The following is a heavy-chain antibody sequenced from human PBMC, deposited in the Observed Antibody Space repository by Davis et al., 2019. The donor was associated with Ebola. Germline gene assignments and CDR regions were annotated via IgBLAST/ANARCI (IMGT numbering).Heavy chain of an antibody. Sequence: PGGSLRLSCAASGFTFSSYSMNWVRQAPGKGLEWVSSISSSSSYIYYADSVKGRFTISRDNAKNSLYLQMNSLRAEDTALYYCAKGGGYCSSTSCYEGNFDYWGQGTLVTVSS. CDR1: GFTFSSYS. V-gene: IGHV3-21*04. CDR2: ISSSSSYI. D-gene: IGHD2-2*01. J-gene: IGHJ4*02. CDR3: AKGGGYCSSTSCYEGNFDY.